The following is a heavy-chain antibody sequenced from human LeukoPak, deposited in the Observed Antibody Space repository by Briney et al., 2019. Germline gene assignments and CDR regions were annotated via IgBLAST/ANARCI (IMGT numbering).Heavy chain of an antibody. CDR1: GFIFSDYY. J-gene: IGHJ4*02. Sequence: GGSLRLSCAASGFIFSDYYMGWIRQAPGKGLEWVSYISNRNSIIYYADSVKGRFTIPRDNAKSSLYLQINSLRAEDTAVYYCARGQLTGDDELFDYWGQGTLVTVSS. CDR3: ARGQLTGDDELFDY. V-gene: IGHV3-11*04. CDR2: ISNRNSII. D-gene: IGHD7-27*01.